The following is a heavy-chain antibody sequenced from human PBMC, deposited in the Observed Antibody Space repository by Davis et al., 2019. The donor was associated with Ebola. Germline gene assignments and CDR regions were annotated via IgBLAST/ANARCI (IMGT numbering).Heavy chain of an antibody. V-gene: IGHV1-18*04. J-gene: IGHJ4*02. Sequence: ASVKVSCKASGYTFTSYGISWVRQAPGQGLEWMGWISAYNGNTNYAQKLQGRVTMTTDTSTSTAYMELRSLRSDDTAVYYCARDPLGYCSGGSCYEIDYWGQGTLVTVSS. CDR3: ARDPLGYCSGGSCYEIDY. CDR1: GYTFTSYG. D-gene: IGHD2-15*01. CDR2: ISAYNGNT.